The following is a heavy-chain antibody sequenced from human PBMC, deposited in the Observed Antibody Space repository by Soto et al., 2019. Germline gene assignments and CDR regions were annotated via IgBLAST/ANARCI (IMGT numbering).Heavy chain of an antibody. CDR2: ISAYNGNT. CDR3: ARDPPLRFLESLNGFDP. V-gene: IGHV1-18*01. Sequence: QVQLVQSGAEVKKPGASVKVSCKASGYTFTSYGISWVRQAPGQGLEWMGWISAYNGNTNYAQKIQVRVTMTTDASTITAYMELRSHRSDDTAVYYCARDPPLRFLESLNGFDPWGQGTLVTVSS. CDR1: GYTFTSYG. D-gene: IGHD3-3*01. J-gene: IGHJ5*02.